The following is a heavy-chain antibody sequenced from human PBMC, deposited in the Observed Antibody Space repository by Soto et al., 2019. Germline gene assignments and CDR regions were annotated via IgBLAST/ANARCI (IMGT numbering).Heavy chain of an antibody. J-gene: IGHJ4*02. Sequence: GGSLRLSCAASGLAVSSNYMSWVRQVPGKGLEGVSVIYSSGSTYYADSVKGRFTISRDSSKNTLYLQMNSLGAEDTAVYYCAREAYGYYFDYWGQGTQVTVSS. V-gene: IGHV3-53*01. D-gene: IGHD3-10*01. CDR3: AREAYGYYFDY. CDR1: GLAVSSNY. CDR2: IYSSGST.